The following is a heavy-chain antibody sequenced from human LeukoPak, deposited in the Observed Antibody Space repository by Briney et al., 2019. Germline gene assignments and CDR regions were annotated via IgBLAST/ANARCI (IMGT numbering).Heavy chain of an antibody. CDR1: GGSISYGGYY. CDR3: ARRVPDSSAPGIAFDI. Sequence: PSQTLSLTCTVSGGSISYGGYYWTWIRQHPGKGLEWIGYMHYSGDTHYNPSLKSQLTISVDTSKNHFSLKLSSVTAADTAMYYCARRVPDSSAPGIAFDIWGQETMVTVSS. D-gene: IGHD3-22*01. CDR2: MHYSGDT. J-gene: IGHJ3*02. V-gene: IGHV4-31*01.